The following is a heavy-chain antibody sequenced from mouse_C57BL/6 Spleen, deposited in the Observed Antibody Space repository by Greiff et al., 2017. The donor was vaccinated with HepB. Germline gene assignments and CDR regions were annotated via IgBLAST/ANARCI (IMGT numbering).Heavy chain of an antibody. CDR2: IYPRSGNT. CDR3: AIGTTVVAPFAY. CDR1: GYTFTSYG. D-gene: IGHD1-1*01. V-gene: IGHV1-81*01. Sequence: QVQLKESGAELARPGASVKLSCKASGYTFTSYGISWVKQRTGQGLEWIGEIYPRSGNTYYNEKLKGKATLTADKSSSTAYIELRSLTSEDSAVYFCAIGTTVVAPFAYWGQGTLVTVSA. J-gene: IGHJ3*01.